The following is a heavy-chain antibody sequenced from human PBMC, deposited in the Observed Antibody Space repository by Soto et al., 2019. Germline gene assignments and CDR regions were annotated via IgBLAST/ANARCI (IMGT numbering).Heavy chain of an antibody. V-gene: IGHV3-48*02. Sequence: GGSLRLSCAASGYLFSSYSMNWVRQAPGKGLEGVSYISRSSSTIYYADSVKARFTISRDNAKNSLSLQMNSLRDEATAVYYCARDVRSYYEFWSGCSYYFYGIDVWGEGTTVTVPS. CDR1: GYLFSSYS. CDR3: ARDVRSYYEFWSGCSYYFYGIDV. CDR2: ISRSSSTI. J-gene: IGHJ6*04. D-gene: IGHD3-3*01.